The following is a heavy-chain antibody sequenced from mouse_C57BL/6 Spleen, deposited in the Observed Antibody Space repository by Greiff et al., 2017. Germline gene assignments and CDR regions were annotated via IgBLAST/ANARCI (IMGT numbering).Heavy chain of an antibody. CDR1: GYAFTNYL. Sequence: QVQLKQSGAELVRPGTSVKVSCKASGYAFTNYLIEWVKQRPGQGLEWIGVINPGSGGTNYNEKFKGKATLTADKSSSTAYMQLSSLTSEDSAVYFCAREAYYYGYFDYWGQGTTLTVSS. J-gene: IGHJ2*01. CDR3: AREAYYYGYFDY. D-gene: IGHD1-1*01. V-gene: IGHV1-54*01. CDR2: INPGSGGT.